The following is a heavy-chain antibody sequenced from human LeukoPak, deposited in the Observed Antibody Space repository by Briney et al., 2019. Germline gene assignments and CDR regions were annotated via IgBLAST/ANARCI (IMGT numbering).Heavy chain of an antibody. V-gene: IGHV4-59*12. J-gene: IGHJ3*02. CDR2: IYYSGST. CDR3: ARTGGASYYYDSSGPADAFDI. D-gene: IGHD3-22*01. Sequence: SETLSLTCTVSGGSISNKYWSWIRQPPGKGLEWIGYIYYSGSTNYNPSLKSRVTISVDTSKNQFSLKLSSVTAADTAVYYCARTGGASYYYDSSGPADAFDIWGQGTMVTVSS. CDR1: GGSISNKY.